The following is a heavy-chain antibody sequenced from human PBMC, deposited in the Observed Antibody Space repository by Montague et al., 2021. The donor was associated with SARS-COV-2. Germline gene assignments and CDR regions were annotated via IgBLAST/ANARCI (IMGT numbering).Heavy chain of an antibody. J-gene: IGHJ6*02. Sequence: TLSLTCTVSAGSINSGSYYWGWIRPAAGKGLEWIGRISTSGNTKYNTSLKSRVTISVDTSQNQFSLKMYSVTAADTAVYYCARDTRPNFAYYDILAGDYYYYGIDVWGQGTTVTVSS. V-gene: IGHV4-61*02. D-gene: IGHD3-9*01. CDR2: ISTSGNT. CDR1: AGSINSGSYY. CDR3: ARDTRPNFAYYDILAGDYYYYGIDV.